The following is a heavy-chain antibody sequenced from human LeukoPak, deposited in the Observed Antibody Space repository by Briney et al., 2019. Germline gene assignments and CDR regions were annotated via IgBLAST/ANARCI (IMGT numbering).Heavy chain of an antibody. Sequence: GGSLKISCKGSGYSFTSYCNGWVRQMPGKGLEGRVIIYYGDSDTRYSPSFQGQVTNSADKSISTAYLQWSSLKASDTAMYYCARFGAAATPFDYWGQGTLVTVSS. CDR2: IYYGDSDT. V-gene: IGHV5-51*01. J-gene: IGHJ4*02. D-gene: IGHD6-13*01. CDR3: ARFGAAATPFDY. CDR1: GYSFTSYC.